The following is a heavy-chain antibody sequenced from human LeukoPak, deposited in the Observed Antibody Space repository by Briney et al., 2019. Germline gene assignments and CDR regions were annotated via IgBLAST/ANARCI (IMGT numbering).Heavy chain of an antibody. CDR1: GFTVSSNY. CDR2: IYSGGST. D-gene: IGHD3-16*02. CDR3: ARESCDYVWGSYRFCYFDY. J-gene: IGHJ4*02. V-gene: IGHV3-53*01. Sequence: QSGGSLRLSCAASGFTVSSNYMSWVRQAPGKGLEWVSVIYSGGSTYYADSVKGRFTISRDNSKNTLYLQMNSLRAEDTAVYYCARESCDYVWGSYRFCYFDYWGQGTLVTVSS.